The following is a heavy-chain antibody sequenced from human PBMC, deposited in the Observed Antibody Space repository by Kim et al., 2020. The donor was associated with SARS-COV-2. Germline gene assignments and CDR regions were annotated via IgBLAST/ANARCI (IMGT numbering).Heavy chain of an antibody. D-gene: IGHD2-15*01. J-gene: IGHJ3*02. CDR3: TRDEIVGGFDAFDI. Sequence: ADVVKGRFTISRDNAKNSLYMQMNSLRAEDTAVYYCTRDEIVGGFDAFDIWGQGTMVIVSS. V-gene: IGHV3-7*01.